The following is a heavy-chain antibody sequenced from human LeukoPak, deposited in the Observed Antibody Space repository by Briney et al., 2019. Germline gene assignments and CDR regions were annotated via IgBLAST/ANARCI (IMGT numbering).Heavy chain of an antibody. D-gene: IGHD4-17*01. J-gene: IGHJ6*02. Sequence: SETLSLTCTVSGGSISGSYWNWIRQPPGKGLEWIGYIYYSGSTNYNPSLKSRVTISVDTSKNQFSLKLSSVTAADTAVYYCARGPHDYGDYYYYYYGMDVWGQGTTVTVSS. V-gene: IGHV4-59*01. CDR3: ARGPHDYGDYYYYYYGMDV. CDR1: GGSISGSY. CDR2: IYYSGST.